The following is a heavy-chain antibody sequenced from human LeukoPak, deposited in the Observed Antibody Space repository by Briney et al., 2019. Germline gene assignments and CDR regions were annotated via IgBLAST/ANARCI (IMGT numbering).Heavy chain of an antibody. Sequence: SVKVSCKASGYTFTGYYMHWVRQAPGQGLEWMGGVIPIFGTANYAQKFQGRVTITADESTSTAYMELSSLRSEDTAVYYCARGGSGFLYDYWGQGTLVTVSS. CDR1: GYTFTGYY. V-gene: IGHV1-69*13. J-gene: IGHJ4*02. CDR3: ARGGSGFLYDY. D-gene: IGHD1-1*01. CDR2: VIPIFGTA.